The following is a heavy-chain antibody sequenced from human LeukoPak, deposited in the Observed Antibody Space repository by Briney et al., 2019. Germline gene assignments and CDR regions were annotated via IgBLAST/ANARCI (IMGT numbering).Heavy chain of an antibody. D-gene: IGHD1-1*01. J-gene: IGHJ4*02. CDR2: INPNSGET. CDR1: AYTFTDYY. Sequence: AAVKVSRKASAYTFTDYYMHWVRQAPGQGLGWMGWINPNSGETNYAQQFQGRVTMTRDTSITTAYMELSRLRSDDTAVYYCARGMTKTDDYWGQGTLVSVSS. CDR3: ARGMTKTDDY. V-gene: IGHV1-2*02.